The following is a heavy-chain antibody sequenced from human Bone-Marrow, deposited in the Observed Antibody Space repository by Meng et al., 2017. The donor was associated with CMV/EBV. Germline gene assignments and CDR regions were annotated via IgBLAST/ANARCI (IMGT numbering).Heavy chain of an antibody. V-gene: IGHV1-18*01. CDR1: GYTFTSYG. J-gene: IGHJ6*02. Sequence: ASVKVSCKASGYTFTSYGISWVRQAPGQGLEWMGWISAYNGNTNYAQKLQGRVTMTTDTSTSTAYMELRSLRSDDTAVYYCARYSLEWLLYYHYYYGMDVWGQGTTVT. D-gene: IGHD3-3*01. CDR3: ARYSLEWLLYYHYYYGMDV. CDR2: ISAYNGNT.